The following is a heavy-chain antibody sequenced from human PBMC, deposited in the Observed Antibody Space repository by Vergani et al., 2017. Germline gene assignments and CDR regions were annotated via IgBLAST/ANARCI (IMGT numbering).Heavy chain of an antibody. CDR2: IYWDDDK. Sequence: QITLKESGPTLVKPKQTLTLTCTFSGFSLSTSGVGVGWIRQPPGKALEWLALIYWDDDKRYSLSLKSRRTSTKDPSKNQVVLTMTNMDPVVTATYYCARGNARFDDWGQGTLAT. D-gene: IGHD4-23*01. CDR3: ARGNARFDD. J-gene: IGHJ4*02. CDR1: GFSLSTSGVG. V-gene: IGHV2-5*02.